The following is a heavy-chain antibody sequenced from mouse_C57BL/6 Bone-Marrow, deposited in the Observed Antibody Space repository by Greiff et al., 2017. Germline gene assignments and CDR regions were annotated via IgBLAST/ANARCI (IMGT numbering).Heavy chain of an antibody. V-gene: IGHV1-81*01. J-gene: IGHJ4*01. Sequence: VMLVESGAELVRPGASVKLSCKASGYTFTSYGISWVKQRTGQGLEWIGEIYPRSGNTYYNEKFKGKATLTADKSSSTAYMELRSLTSEDSAVVFCAFCDPDAIDYWGQGTSVTVSS. CDR2: IYPRSGNT. CDR1: GYTFTSYG. D-gene: IGHD6-1*01. CDR3: AFCDPDAIDY.